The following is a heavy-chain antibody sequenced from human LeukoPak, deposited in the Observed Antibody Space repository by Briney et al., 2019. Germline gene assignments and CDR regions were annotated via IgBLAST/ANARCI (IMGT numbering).Heavy chain of an antibody. CDR3: ARLVGDSSGYYDYFDY. Sequence: GESLKISCKGSGSRFTNYWIGWVRQMPGEGLEWMGIIYPGDSDTRYSPSFQGQVTISADKSISTAYLQWSSLKASDTAMYYCARLVGDSSGYYDYFDYWGQGTLVTVSS. V-gene: IGHV5-51*01. CDR2: IYPGDSDT. D-gene: IGHD3-22*01. CDR1: GSRFTNYW. J-gene: IGHJ4*02.